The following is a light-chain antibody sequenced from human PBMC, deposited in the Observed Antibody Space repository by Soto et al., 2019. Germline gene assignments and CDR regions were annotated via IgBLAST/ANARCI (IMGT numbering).Light chain of an antibody. CDR1: SRDVGGYNY. V-gene: IGLV2-14*01. CDR2: EVS. J-gene: IGLJ1*01. Sequence: QSALTQPASVSGSPEQSITISCTGTSRDVGGYNYVSWYQQHPDRAPKVMIYEVSNRPSGVSNRFSGSKSGNTASLTISGLHAEDEADYYCSSFTSSSTLVVFGTGTKVTVL. CDR3: SSFTSSSTLVV.